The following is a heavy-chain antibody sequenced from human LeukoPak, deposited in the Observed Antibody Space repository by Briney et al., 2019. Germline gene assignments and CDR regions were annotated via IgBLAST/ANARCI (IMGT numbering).Heavy chain of an antibody. Sequence: SETLSLTCTVSGGSISSSSYYWGWIRQPPGKGLEWIGSIYYSGSTYYNPSLKSRVTISVDTSKNQFSLKLSSVTAAHTAVYYCARHEYPSYYDFWSGYSPPVHFDYWGQGTLVTVSS. V-gene: IGHV4-39*01. CDR3: ARHEYPSYYDFWSGYSPPVHFDY. D-gene: IGHD3-3*01. J-gene: IGHJ4*02. CDR1: GGSISSSSYY. CDR2: IYYSGST.